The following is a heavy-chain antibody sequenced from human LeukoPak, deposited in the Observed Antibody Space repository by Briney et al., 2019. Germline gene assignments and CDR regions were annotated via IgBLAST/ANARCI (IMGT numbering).Heavy chain of an antibody. V-gene: IGHV3-53*01. Sequence: GGSLRLSCAASGFTVSSNYMSWVRQAPGKGLEWVSVIYSGGSTYYADSVKGRFTISRDNSKNTLYLQMNSLRAEDTAVYYCAAPGVYGDDDVDYWGQGTLVTVSS. CDR2: IYSGGST. D-gene: IGHD4-17*01. CDR1: GFTVSSNY. CDR3: AAPGVYGDDDVDY. J-gene: IGHJ4*02.